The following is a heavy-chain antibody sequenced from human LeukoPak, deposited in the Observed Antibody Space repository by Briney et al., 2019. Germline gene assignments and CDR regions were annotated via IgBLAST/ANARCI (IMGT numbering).Heavy chain of an antibody. J-gene: IGHJ4*02. D-gene: IGHD1-14*01. CDR3: ARFQFRVGISDY. Sequence: ASVKVSCKASGYTFTSYGISWLRQAPAQGIEWMGWIIAYNGNTNYAQTLQGRVSMTTDTSTSTAYMELRSLRSDDTAVYYCARFQFRVGISDYWGQGTVVTVSS. CDR1: GYTFTSYG. V-gene: IGHV1-18*01. CDR2: IIAYNGNT.